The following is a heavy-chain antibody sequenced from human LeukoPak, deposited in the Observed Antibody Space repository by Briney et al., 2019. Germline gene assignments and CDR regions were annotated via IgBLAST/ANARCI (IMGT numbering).Heavy chain of an antibody. V-gene: IGHV3-74*01. D-gene: IGHD6-6*01. J-gene: IGHJ3*02. CDR1: GFTFSHYW. Sequence: GGSLRLSCAASGFTFSHYWMQWVRQAPGKGLVWVSRLNNDGSSTTYADSVKGRFTISRDNAKNSLYLQMNSLRAEDTAVYYCARDGFRAARPYAFDIWGQGTMVTVSS. CDR2: LNNDGSST. CDR3: ARDGFRAARPYAFDI.